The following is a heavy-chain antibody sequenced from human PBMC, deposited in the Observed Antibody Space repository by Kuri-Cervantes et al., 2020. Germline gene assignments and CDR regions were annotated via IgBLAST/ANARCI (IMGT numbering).Heavy chain of an antibody. D-gene: IGHD1-26*01. J-gene: IGHJ4*02. V-gene: IGHV3-23*01. CDR2: ISGSGGST. CDR3: ARVDSGSYSGQFDY. Sequence: GESLKISCAASGFTFSSYAMSWVRQAPGKGLEWVSAISGSGGSTYYADSVKGRFTISRDNAKNSLYLETNSLRAEDTAIYYCARVDSGSYSGQFDYWGQGTLVTVSS. CDR1: GFTFSSYA.